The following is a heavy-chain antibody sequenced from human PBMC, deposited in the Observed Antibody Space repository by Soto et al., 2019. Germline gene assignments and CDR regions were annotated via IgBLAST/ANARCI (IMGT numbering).Heavy chain of an antibody. Sequence: QLQLQESGSGLVKPSQTLSLTCAVSGGSISSGGYSWSWIRQPPGKGLEWIGYIYHSGSTYYNPSLMWRGTLSVARDKTQCSLKLSSVTAADPAAYYCHARGPLPAAGHGEYYYYGMDVWCQGTTVTVSS. CDR1: GGSISSGGYS. J-gene: IGHJ6*02. CDR3: HARGPLPAAGHGEYYYYGMDV. D-gene: IGHD1-26*01. CDR2: IYHSGST. V-gene: IGHV4-30-2*01.